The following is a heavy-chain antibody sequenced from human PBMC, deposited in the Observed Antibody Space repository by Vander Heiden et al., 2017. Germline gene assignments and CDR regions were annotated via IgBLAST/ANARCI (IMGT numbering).Heavy chain of an antibody. Sequence: QVQLGESGGGVVQPGGALRLSCAASGFTFSSYGMHWVRQAPGKGLEWVAVIWYDGSNKYYADSVKGRFTISRDNSKNTLYLQMNSLRAEDTAVYYCARDRVFTMVRGVIGAFDIWGQGTMVTVSS. V-gene: IGHV3-33*01. J-gene: IGHJ3*02. CDR1: GFTFSSYG. CDR3: ARDRVFTMVRGVIGAFDI. D-gene: IGHD3-10*01. CDR2: IWYDGSNK.